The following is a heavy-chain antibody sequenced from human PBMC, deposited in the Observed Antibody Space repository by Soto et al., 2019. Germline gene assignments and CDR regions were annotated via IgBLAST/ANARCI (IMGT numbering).Heavy chain of an antibody. Sequence: EVLLVESGGGLVQPDRPLRLSCAASGFNFENYAMHWVRQAPGKGLEWVSGISWNSGQLDYAGSVRGRSTISRDNGKNSLYLEMNSLRPDDTALYFCAKDKSTGEYSYYRYMDVWGRGTTVIVSS. CDR1: GFNFENYA. J-gene: IGHJ6*03. V-gene: IGHV3-9*01. CDR2: ISWNSGQL. D-gene: IGHD4-17*01. CDR3: AKDKSTGEYSYYRYMDV.